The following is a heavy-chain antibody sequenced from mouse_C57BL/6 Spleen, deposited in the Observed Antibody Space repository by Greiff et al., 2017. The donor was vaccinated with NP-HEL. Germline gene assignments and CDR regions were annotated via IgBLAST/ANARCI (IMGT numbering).Heavy chain of an antibody. CDR3: ARGDYYGSSYNYFDY. CDR2: IYPGSGNT. D-gene: IGHD1-1*01. Sequence: QVQLQQSGPELVKPGASVKISCKASGYSFTSYYIHWVKQRPGQGLEWIGWIYPGSGNTKYNEKFKGKATLTADTSSSTAYMQLSSLTSEDSAVYYCARGDYYGSSYNYFDYWGQGTTLTVSS. J-gene: IGHJ2*01. CDR1: GYSFTSYY. V-gene: IGHV1-66*01.